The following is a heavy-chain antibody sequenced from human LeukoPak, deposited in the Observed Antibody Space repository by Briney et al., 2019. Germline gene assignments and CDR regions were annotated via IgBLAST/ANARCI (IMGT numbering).Heavy chain of an antibody. D-gene: IGHD2-15*01. CDR2: ISAYNGNT. CDR1: GYTFTSYG. CDR3: ARDRFGYCSGGSCLLFDY. V-gene: IGHV1-18*04. Sequence: ASVKVACKASGYTFTSYGISWVRQAPGQGLEWMGWISAYNGNTNYEQRHQGRVTMTTDTSTSTAYMELRSLRSDDTAVYYCARDRFGYCSGGSCLLFDYWGQGTLVTVSS. J-gene: IGHJ4*02.